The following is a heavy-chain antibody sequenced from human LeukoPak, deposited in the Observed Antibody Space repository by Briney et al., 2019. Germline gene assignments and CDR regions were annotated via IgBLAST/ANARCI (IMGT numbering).Heavy chain of an antibody. Sequence: TGGSLRLSCAASGFTFSSYWMHWVRQAPGKGLVWVSRINSDGSSTSYADSVKGRFTNSRDNAKNTLYLQMNSLRAEDTAVYYCAREEYSYGYVHSDYWGQGTLVTVSS. V-gene: IGHV3-74*01. D-gene: IGHD5-18*01. CDR2: INSDGSST. CDR1: GFTFSSYW. J-gene: IGHJ4*02. CDR3: AREEYSYGYVHSDY.